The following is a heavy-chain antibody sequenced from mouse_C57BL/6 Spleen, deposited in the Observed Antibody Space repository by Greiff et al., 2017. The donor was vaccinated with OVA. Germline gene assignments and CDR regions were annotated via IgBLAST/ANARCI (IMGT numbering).Heavy chain of an antibody. D-gene: IGHD1-1*01. J-gene: IGHJ3*01. CDR1: GYTFTGYW. Sequence: VKVVESGAELMKPGASVKLSCKATGYTFTGYWIEWVKQRPGHGLEWIGEILPGSGSTNYNEKFKGKATFTADTSSNTAYMQLSSLTTEDSAIYYCARRDYYGTSWGFAYWGQGTLVTVSA. CDR3: ARRDYYGTSWGFAY. CDR2: ILPGSGST. V-gene: IGHV1-9*01.